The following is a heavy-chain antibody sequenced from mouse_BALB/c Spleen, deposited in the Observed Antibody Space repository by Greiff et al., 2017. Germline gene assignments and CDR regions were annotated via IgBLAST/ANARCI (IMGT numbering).Heavy chain of an antibody. CDR1: GFTFSNYW. CDR3: ARLAGTWFAY. Sequence: EVKLVESGGGLVQPGGSMKLSCVASGFTFSNYWMNWVRQSPEKGLEWVAEIRLKSNNYATHYAESVKGRFTISRDDSKSSVYLQMNNLRAEDTGIYYCARLAGTWFAYWGQGTLVTVSA. D-gene: IGHD4-1*01. J-gene: IGHJ3*01. CDR2: IRLKSNNYAT. V-gene: IGHV6-6*02.